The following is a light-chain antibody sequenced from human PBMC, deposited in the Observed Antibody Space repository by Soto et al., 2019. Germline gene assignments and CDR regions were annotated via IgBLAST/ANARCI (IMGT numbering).Light chain of an antibody. J-gene: IGKJ5*01. CDR2: AAS. CDR1: EDISTW. CDR3: QHADSFPLIT. Sequence: IHMTLSASSLSSSVGYRVTITCRSSEDISTWLAWYQQKPGKAPKLLVYAASSLQSGVPSRFSGSGSGTDFTLTISSLQPEDFATYYCQHADSFPLITFGQGTRLEI. V-gene: IGKV1-12*01.